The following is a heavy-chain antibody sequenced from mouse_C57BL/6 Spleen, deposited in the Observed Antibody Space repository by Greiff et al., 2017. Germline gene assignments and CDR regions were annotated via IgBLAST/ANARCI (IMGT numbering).Heavy chain of an antibody. CDR3: ASYGNFYARDY. J-gene: IGHJ4*01. Sequence: EVQGVESGGGLVKPGGSLKLSCAASGFTFSSYTMSWVRQTPEKRLEWVATISGGGGNTYYPDSVKGRFTISRDNAKNTLYLQMSILRSEDTALYYCASYGNFYARDYWGQGTSVTVSS. V-gene: IGHV5-9*01. CDR2: ISGGGGNT. D-gene: IGHD2-10*02. CDR1: GFTFSSYT.